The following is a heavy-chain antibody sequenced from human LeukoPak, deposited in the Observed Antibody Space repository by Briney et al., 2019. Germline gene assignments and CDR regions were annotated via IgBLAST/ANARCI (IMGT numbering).Heavy chain of an antibody. CDR1: GYTFTSYG. D-gene: IGHD3-22*01. CDR2: ISAYNGNT. J-gene: IGHJ3*02. V-gene: IGHV1-18*01. Sequence: RASVKVSCKASGYTFTSYGISWVRQAPGQGLEWMGWISAYNGNTNYAQKLQGRVTMTTDTSTSTAYMELRSLRSDDTAVYYCAKDSNYDSSGYYSGPDAFDIWGQGTMVTVSS. CDR3: AKDSNYDSSGYYSGPDAFDI.